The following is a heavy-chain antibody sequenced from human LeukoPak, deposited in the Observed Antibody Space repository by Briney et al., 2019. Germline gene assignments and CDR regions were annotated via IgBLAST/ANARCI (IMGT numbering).Heavy chain of an antibody. CDR1: GFTVSSNY. D-gene: IGHD7-27*01. Sequence: GGSLRLSCAASGFTVSSNYMSWVRQAPGKGLEWVSVIYRGDSTYYADSVKGRFTISRDNSKNTLYLQMNSLRVEDTAVYYCARDRTGVYYFDYWGQGTLVTVSS. CDR3: ARDRTGVYYFDY. V-gene: IGHV3-53*01. J-gene: IGHJ4*02. CDR2: IYRGDST.